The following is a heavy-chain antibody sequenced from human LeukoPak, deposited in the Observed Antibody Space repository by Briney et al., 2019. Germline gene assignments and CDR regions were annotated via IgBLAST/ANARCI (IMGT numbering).Heavy chain of an antibody. CDR1: GGTFSSYA. D-gene: IGHD4-17*01. Sequence: SVKVSCKASGGTFSSYAISWVRQAPGQGLEWMGRIIPILGIANYAQKFQGRVTITADKSTSTAYMELSSLRSEDTAVYYCAGGMTTVTTYFDYWGQGTLVTVSS. CDR3: AGGMTTVTTYFDY. J-gene: IGHJ4*02. V-gene: IGHV1-69*04. CDR2: IIPILGIA.